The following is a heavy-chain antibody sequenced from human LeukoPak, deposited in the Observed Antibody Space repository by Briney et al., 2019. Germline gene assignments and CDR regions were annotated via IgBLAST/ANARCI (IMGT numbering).Heavy chain of an antibody. D-gene: IGHD6-6*01. CDR1: GFTFSNYV. Sequence: GGSLRLSCAASGFTFSNYVMGWVRQPPGEGLQWVSVISGSGITTYYARSVKGRFTIHRDNSKNTLYLQMNNLRAEDTAIYYCAKTGLYSSSSRGYFDYWGQGTLVTVSS. J-gene: IGHJ4*02. CDR3: AKTGLYSSSSRGYFDY. V-gene: IGHV3-23*01. CDR2: ISGSGITT.